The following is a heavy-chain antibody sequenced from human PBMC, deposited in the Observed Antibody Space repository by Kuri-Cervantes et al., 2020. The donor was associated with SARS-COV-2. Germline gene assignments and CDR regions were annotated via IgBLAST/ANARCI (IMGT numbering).Heavy chain of an antibody. D-gene: IGHD4-11*01. Sequence: ASVKVSCKVSGYTLTELSMHWARQAPGKGLEWMGGFDPEDGGTIYAQKFQGRVTMTEDTSTDTAYMELSSLRSGDTAVYYCARNDYSNPRYYGMDVWGQGTTVTVSS. CDR1: GYTLTELS. CDR2: FDPEDGGT. CDR3: ARNDYSNPRYYGMDV. J-gene: IGHJ6*02. V-gene: IGHV1-24*01.